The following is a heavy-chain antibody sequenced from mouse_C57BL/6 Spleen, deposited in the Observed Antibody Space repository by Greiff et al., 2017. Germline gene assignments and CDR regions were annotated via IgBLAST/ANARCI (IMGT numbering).Heavy chain of an antibody. Sequence: QVQLQQPGAELVKPGASVKLSCKASGYTFTSYWMHWVKQRPGRGIEGIGRIDPNSGGTKYNEKFKSKATLTVDKPSSTAYMQLSSLTSEDSAVYYCARGSLSVYVKYYFDYWGQGTTLTVSS. V-gene: IGHV1-72*01. CDR2: IDPNSGGT. CDR3: ARGSLSVYVKYYFDY. D-gene: IGHD2-1*01. J-gene: IGHJ2*01. CDR1: GYTFTSYW.